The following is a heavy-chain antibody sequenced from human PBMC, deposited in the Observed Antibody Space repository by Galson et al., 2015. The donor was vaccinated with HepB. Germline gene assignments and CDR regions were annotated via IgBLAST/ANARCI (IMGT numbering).Heavy chain of an antibody. V-gene: IGHV3-48*01. CDR2: ISSSSSTI. CDR3: AREQQLIARYYYYYGMDV. CDR1: GFTFSSYS. J-gene: IGHJ6*02. Sequence: SLRLSCAASGFTFSSYSMNWVRQAPGKGLEWVSYISSSSSTIYYADSVKGRFTISRDNAKNSLYLQMNSLRAEDTAVYYCAREQQLIARYYYYYGMDVWGQGTTVTVSS. D-gene: IGHD6-13*01.